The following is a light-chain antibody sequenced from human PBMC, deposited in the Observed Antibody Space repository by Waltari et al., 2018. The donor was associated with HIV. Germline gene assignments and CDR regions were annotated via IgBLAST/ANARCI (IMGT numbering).Light chain of an antibody. CDR3: QVWDDEFLN. CDR1: GGRDGS. V-gene: IGLV3-1*01. J-gene: IGLJ2*01. Sequence: DLSQPKSISVSAGQRVSLSCWGAGGRDGSPCWFQKKAGRSPQLIINERNRRPSGVPDRFSASMSGDTTTLFITGSQSVDEAEYCCQVWDDEFLNFGGGTRLTVL. CDR2: ERN.